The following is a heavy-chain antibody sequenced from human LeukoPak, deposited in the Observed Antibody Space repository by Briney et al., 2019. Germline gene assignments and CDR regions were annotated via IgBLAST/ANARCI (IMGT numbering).Heavy chain of an antibody. CDR1: DGSISSYY. CDR2: IYTSGST. V-gene: IGHV4-4*07. J-gene: IGHJ4*02. Sequence: PSETLSLTCTVSDGSISSYYWSWLRQPAGKGLEWIGRIYTSGSTNYNPSLKSRVTMSVDTSKNQFSLKLSSVTAADTAVYYCARDSSGFYGSGKTFDYGGQGTLVTVSS. D-gene: IGHD3-10*01. CDR3: ARDSSGFYGSGKTFDY.